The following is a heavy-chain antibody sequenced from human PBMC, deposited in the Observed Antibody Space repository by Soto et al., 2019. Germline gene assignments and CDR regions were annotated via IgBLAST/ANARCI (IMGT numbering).Heavy chain of an antibody. J-gene: IGHJ4*02. D-gene: IGHD3-10*01. CDR2: IHHSGST. V-gene: IGHV4-34*01. CDR1: GGTFSPYY. Sequence: SETLSLPCAVYGGTFSPYYWSRIRQPPGQGLEWIGEIHHSGSTNYNPSRKRRVTISADRSKNTFSLKLHSVTAAYTAVYYCARSPQVRYRVPFDYWGQGTRVTVSS. CDR3: ARSPQVRYRVPFDY.